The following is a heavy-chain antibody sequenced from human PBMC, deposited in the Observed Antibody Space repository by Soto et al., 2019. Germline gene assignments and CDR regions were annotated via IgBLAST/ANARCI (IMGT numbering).Heavy chain of an antibody. V-gene: IGHV3-23*01. Sequence: EVQLLESGGGLVQPGGSLRLSCAASGFTFSSYAMSWVRQAPGKGLEWVSAISGSGGSTYYADSVKGRFTISRDNSKNTLYLQMNNLRAEDTAVYYCAKPDNSWYNNYYSYYYGMDVWGQGTTVTVSS. J-gene: IGHJ6*02. D-gene: IGHD6-13*01. CDR2: ISGSGGST. CDR3: AKPDNSWYNNYYSYYYGMDV. CDR1: GFTFSSYA.